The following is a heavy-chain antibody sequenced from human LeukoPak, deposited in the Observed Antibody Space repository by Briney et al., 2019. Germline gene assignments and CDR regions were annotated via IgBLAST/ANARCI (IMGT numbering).Heavy chain of an antibody. D-gene: IGHD3-10*01. Sequence: GGSLRLSCVASGFTPSSYEMNWVRQAPGKGLEWVSYIGSGGSTIYYADSVKGRFTISRDTAKNSLYLQMNSLRAEDTAVYFCARGGVDHYGSGTYYLMYYFDHCGQGALVTVSS. CDR3: ARGGVDHYGSGTYYLMYYFDH. CDR1: GFTPSSYE. CDR2: IGSGGSTI. V-gene: IGHV3-48*03. J-gene: IGHJ4*02.